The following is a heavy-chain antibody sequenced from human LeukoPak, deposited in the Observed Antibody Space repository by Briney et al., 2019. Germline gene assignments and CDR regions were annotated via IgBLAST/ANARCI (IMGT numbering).Heavy chain of an antibody. Sequence: PGRSLRLSCAASGFTFDDYAMHWVQQAPGKGLEWVSGISWNSGSIGYADSVKGRFTISRDNAKNSLYLQMNSLRAEDMALYYCAKPQGSGWYLRRYFDLWGRGTLVTVSS. D-gene: IGHD6-19*01. V-gene: IGHV3-9*03. CDR1: GFTFDDYA. CDR2: ISWNSGSI. J-gene: IGHJ2*01. CDR3: AKPQGSGWYLRRYFDL.